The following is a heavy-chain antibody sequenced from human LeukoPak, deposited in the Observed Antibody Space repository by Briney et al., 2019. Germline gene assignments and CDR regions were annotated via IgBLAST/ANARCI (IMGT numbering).Heavy chain of an antibody. V-gene: IGHV4-38-2*02. J-gene: IGHJ4*02. CDR3: ARVARDGYNWGNDY. CDR1: GYSISSGYY. D-gene: IGHD5-24*01. Sequence: SETLSLTCTVSGYSISSGYYWGWIRQPPGKGLEWIGSIYHSGSTYYNPSLKSRVTISVDTSKNQFSLKLSSVTAADTAVYYCARVARDGYNWGNDYWGQGTLVTVSS. CDR2: IYHSGST.